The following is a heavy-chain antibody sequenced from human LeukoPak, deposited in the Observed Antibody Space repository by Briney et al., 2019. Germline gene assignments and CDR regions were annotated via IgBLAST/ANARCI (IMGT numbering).Heavy chain of an antibody. CDR2: IYYSGST. CDR3: ARHLKSASGWNYFDY. D-gene: IGHD6-19*01. V-gene: IGHV4-59*08. J-gene: IGHJ4*02. Sequence: KPSETLSLTCTVSGGSISSYYWSWIRQPPGRGLEWIGYIYYSGSTNYNPSLKSRVTISVDTSKNQFSLKLSSVTAADTALYYCARHLKSASGWNYFDYWGQGTLVTVSS. CDR1: GGSISSYY.